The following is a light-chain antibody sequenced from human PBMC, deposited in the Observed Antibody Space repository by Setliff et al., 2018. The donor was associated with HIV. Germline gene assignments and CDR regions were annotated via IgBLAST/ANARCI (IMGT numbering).Light chain of an antibody. V-gene: IGLV2-23*02. Sequence: QSVLTQPASVSGSPGQSITISCTGTSSDVGTYNLVSWYQQDPGKAPRLMIYEVNKRPSGLSNRFSGSKSGNTASLTISGLQAEDEADYYYCSYAGGTNFYVFGTGTKGTV. CDR1: SSDVGTYNL. CDR3: CSYAGGTNFYV. J-gene: IGLJ1*01. CDR2: EVN.